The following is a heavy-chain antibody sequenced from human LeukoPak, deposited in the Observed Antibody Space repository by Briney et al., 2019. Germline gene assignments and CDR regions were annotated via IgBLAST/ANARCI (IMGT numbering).Heavy chain of an antibody. CDR3: ARDPELPTYYGSGSYRYFDY. CDR2: IYTSGST. J-gene: IGHJ4*02. Sequence: PSETLSLTCTVSGGSISSYYWSWIRQPAGKGLEWIGRIYTSGSTNYNPSLKSRVTMSVDTSKNQFSMKLSSVTAAATAVYYCARDPELPTYYGSGSYRYFDYWGQGTLVTVSS. CDR1: GGSISSYY. D-gene: IGHD3-10*01. V-gene: IGHV4-4*07.